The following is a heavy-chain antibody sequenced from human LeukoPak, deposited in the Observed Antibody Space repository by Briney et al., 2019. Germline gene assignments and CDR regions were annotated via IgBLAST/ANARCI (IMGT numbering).Heavy chain of an antibody. J-gene: IGHJ4*02. CDR1: GFTFSNYW. V-gene: IGHV3-74*01. CDR3: ARLSGYSSRPLDY. CDR2: INSDGSST. D-gene: IGHD6-13*01. Sequence: PGGSLRLSCAASGFTFSNYWMHWVRQAPGKGLVWVSRINSDGSSTSYADSVKGRFTISRDNAKNTLYLQMNSLRAEDTAVYYCARLSGYSSRPLDYWGQGTLVTVSS.